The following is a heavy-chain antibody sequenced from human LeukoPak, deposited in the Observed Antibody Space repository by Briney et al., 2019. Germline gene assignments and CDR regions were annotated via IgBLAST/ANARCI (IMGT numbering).Heavy chain of an antibody. Sequence: GGSLRLSCVASGFTFSNYAMSWVRQAPGKGLEWVSGISDSGGRTYNADSVKGRFTISRDNSKNTLYLQMNSLRVEDTAVYYCAKGTLRGSSNWYHHGMDVWGQGTIVTV. D-gene: IGHD6-13*01. CDR2: ISDSGGRT. CDR3: AKGTLRGSSNWYHHGMDV. J-gene: IGHJ6*02. V-gene: IGHV3-23*01. CDR1: GFTFSNYA.